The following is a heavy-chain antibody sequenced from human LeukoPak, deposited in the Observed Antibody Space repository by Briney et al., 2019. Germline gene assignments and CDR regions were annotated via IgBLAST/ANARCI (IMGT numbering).Heavy chain of an antibody. CDR3: AMDLNYYDSSGYYYGAFDI. J-gene: IGHJ3*02. CDR2: IIPILGIA. CDR1: GGTFSSYA. D-gene: IGHD3-22*01. V-gene: IGHV1-69*04. Sequence: SVKVSCKASGGTFSSYAISWVRQAPGQGLEWMGRIIPILGIANYAQKFQGRVTITADKSTSTAYMELRSLRSEDTAVYYCAMDLNYYDSSGYYYGAFDIWGQGTMVTVSS.